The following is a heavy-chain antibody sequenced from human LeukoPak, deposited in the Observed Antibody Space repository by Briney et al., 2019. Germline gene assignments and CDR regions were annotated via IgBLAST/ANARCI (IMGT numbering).Heavy chain of an antibody. D-gene: IGHD2-15*01. CDR3: ARHPRYCSGGSCYFDY. Sequence: SETLSLTCTVSGGSISSSSYYWGWIRQPPGKGLEWIGSIYYSGSTYYNPSLKSRVTISVDTSKNQFSLMLSSVTAADTAVYYCARHPRYCSGGSCYFDYWGQGTLVTVSS. CDR1: GGSISSSSYY. V-gene: IGHV4-39*01. CDR2: IYYSGST. J-gene: IGHJ4*02.